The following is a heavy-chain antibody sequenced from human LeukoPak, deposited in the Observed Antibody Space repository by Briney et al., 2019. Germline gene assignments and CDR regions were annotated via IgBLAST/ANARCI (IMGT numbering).Heavy chain of an antibody. CDR1: GFTFSNYW. Sequence: PGGSLRLSCAASGFTFSNYWMSWVRQAPGKGLEWVASIEKGGSEKDYVDSVKGRFTISRDNAKNSLYLQMNSLRADDTAVYYCAKYRLIWLPAPVFDYWGQGTLVTVSS. CDR2: IEKGGSEK. V-gene: IGHV3-7*01. J-gene: IGHJ4*02. D-gene: IGHD5-12*01. CDR3: AKYRLIWLPAPVFDY.